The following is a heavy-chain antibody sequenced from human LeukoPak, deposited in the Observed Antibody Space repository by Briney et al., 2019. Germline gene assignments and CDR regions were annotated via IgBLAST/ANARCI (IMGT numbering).Heavy chain of an antibody. Sequence: PGGSLRLSCAAPGFTFSAAAMHWVRQASGKGLEWVGRIRRKAHSYATAYGASVKGRFTISRDDSKNTAYLQMNSLKTEDTAVYYCTREASSNYYYYMDVWSKGTTVTVSS. CDR2: IRRKAHSYAT. V-gene: IGHV3-73*01. CDR3: TREASSNYYYYMDV. J-gene: IGHJ6*03. D-gene: IGHD3-10*01. CDR1: GFTFSAAA.